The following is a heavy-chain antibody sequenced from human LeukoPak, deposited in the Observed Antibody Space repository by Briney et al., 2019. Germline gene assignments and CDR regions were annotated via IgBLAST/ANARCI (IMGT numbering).Heavy chain of an antibody. CDR2: ISGSGGST. Sequence: GESLRLSCAASGFTFSSYAMSWVRQAPGKGLEWVSAISGSGGSTYYADSVKGRFTISRDNSKNTLYLQMNSLRAEDTAVYYCAKASRIVVVPAAILGDYWGQGTLVTVSS. D-gene: IGHD2-2*01. V-gene: IGHV3-23*01. J-gene: IGHJ4*02. CDR1: GFTFSSYA. CDR3: AKASRIVVVPAAILGDY.